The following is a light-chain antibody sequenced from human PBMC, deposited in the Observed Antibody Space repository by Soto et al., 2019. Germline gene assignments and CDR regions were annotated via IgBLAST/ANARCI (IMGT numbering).Light chain of an antibody. CDR2: DVS. CDR3: LQHETYPRA. J-gene: IGKJ2*01. CDR1: QGITHY. Sequence: IQMTQSPSSLSASVGDRVTITCRASQGITHYLGWYQQKPGKAPKRLIFDVSTLQSGVPSRFSGSGSGTEFTLTISGLQPEDFATYYCLQHETYPRAFGQGTKLES. V-gene: IGKV1-17*01.